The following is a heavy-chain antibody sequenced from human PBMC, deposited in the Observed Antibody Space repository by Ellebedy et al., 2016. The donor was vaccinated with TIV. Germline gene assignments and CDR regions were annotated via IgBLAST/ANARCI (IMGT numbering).Heavy chain of an antibody. J-gene: IGHJ4*02. CDR1: GFTFSSYS. D-gene: IGHD1-26*01. Sequence: PGGSLRLSCAASGFTFSSYSMNWVRQASGKGLEWVSYISSSSSTIYYADSVKGRFTISRDNAKNTLYLQMNSLRLEDTGVYFCARAGSYRFDYWGQGTLVTVSS. V-gene: IGHV3-48*04. CDR3: ARAGSYRFDY. CDR2: ISSSSSTI.